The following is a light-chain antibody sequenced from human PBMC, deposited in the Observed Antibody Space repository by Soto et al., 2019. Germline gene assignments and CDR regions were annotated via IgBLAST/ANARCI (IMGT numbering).Light chain of an antibody. V-gene: IGLV2-14*01. CDR3: TSYTITSPYG. Sequence: QSVLAQPASMSGSPGQSITISCTGTSSDIGRYNFVSSYQHHPGKAPKLIIYEATKRPSGVSYRFSCSKSGNTASLTISGLQAEDEADYYCTSYTITSPYGFGTGTKVTAL. J-gene: IGLJ1*01. CDR2: EAT. CDR1: SSDIGRYNF.